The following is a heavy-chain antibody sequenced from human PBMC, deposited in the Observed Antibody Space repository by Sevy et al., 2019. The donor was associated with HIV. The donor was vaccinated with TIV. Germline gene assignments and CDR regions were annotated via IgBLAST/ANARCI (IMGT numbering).Heavy chain of an antibody. CDR3: AKLPSKSLDSPFGRSVIAETFNWFVY. CDR1: GFIFKNYG. J-gene: IGHJ4*02. D-gene: IGHD3-16*02. V-gene: IGHV3-30*18. CDR2: VSFDGRQQ. Sequence: GGSLRLSCAASGFIFKNYGMHWVRQAPGKGLEWVAGVSFDGRQQLYVDSVKGRFTISRDNSESRLYLQMNKLRAEDSAIYSIAKLPSKSLDSPFGRSVIAETFNWFVYWGQGTRVTVSS.